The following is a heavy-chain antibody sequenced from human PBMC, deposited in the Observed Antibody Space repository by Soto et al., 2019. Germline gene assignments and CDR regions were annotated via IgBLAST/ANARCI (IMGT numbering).Heavy chain of an antibody. CDR1: GGTFGSYA. CDR2: IIPITATA. D-gene: IGHD2-2*01. J-gene: IGHJ6*02. V-gene: IGHV1-69*01. CDR3: ARSQGSSTSLEIYYYYYYGMDV. Sequence: QVQLVQSGAEVKKPGSSVKVSCKASGGTFGSYAISWVRQAPGQGLEWMGGIIPITATAIYAQKFQGRVTITADESTSTASMQLSSLRSEDTAVYYCARSQGSSTSLEIYYYYYYGMDVWGQGTTVTVSS.